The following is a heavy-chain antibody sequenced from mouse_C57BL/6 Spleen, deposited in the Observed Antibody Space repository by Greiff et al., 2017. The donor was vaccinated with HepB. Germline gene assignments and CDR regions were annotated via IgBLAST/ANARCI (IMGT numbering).Heavy chain of an antibody. CDR1: GYTFTDYE. CDR2: IDPETGGT. CDR3: TRAPYYDGSSHWYFDV. V-gene: IGHV1-15*01. Sequence: VQLQQSGAELVRPGASVTLSCKASGYTFTDYEMHWVKQTPVHGLEWIGAIDPETGGTAYNQKFKGKAILTADKSSSTAYMELRSLTAEDSAVYYCTRAPYYDGSSHWYFDVWGTGTTVTVSS. J-gene: IGHJ1*03. D-gene: IGHD1-1*01.